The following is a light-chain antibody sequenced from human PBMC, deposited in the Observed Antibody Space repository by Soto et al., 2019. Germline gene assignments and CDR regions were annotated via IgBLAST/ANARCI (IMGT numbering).Light chain of an antibody. CDR3: QQLKSYPLT. Sequence: DIQLTQSPSLLSATVGDRVTITCRASQAISTYLAWYQQTSGKAPKLLISAASTLQRGVPSRFRGSGSGTQFTLTISSLQPEEFATYYCQQLKSYPLTFGGGTRVEIK. CDR1: QAISTY. V-gene: IGKV1-9*01. J-gene: IGKJ4*01. CDR2: AAS.